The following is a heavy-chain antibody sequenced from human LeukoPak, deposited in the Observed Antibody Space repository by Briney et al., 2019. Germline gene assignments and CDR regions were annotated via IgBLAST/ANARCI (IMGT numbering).Heavy chain of an antibody. V-gene: IGHV3-30-3*01. J-gene: IGHJ4*02. CDR3: AKERERWLQLTLDY. CDR1: GFTFSSYA. D-gene: IGHD5-24*01. CDR2: ISYDGSNK. Sequence: PGRSLRLSCAASGFTFSSYAMHWVRQAPGKGLEWVAVISYDGSNKYYADSVKGRFTISRDNSKNTLYLQMNSLRAEDTAVYYCAKERERWLQLTLDYWGQGTLVTVSS.